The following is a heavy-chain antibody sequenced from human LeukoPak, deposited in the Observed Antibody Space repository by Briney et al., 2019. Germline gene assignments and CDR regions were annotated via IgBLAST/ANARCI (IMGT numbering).Heavy chain of an antibody. V-gene: IGHV2-5*02. Sequence: SGPTLVKPTQTLTLTCTFSGFSLRTSGVGVGWIRQPPRKALEWLALIYWDDDKRFSPSLKSRLTITKDTSKNQVVLTMTNMDPVDTATYYCAHTSMVRGVIAPYFDFWGQGTLVTVSS. CDR2: IYWDDDK. CDR1: GFSLRTSGVG. CDR3: AHTSMVRGVIAPYFDF. D-gene: IGHD3-10*01. J-gene: IGHJ4*02.